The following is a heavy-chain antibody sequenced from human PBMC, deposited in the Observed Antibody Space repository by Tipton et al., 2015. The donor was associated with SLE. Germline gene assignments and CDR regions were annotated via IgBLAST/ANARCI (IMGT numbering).Heavy chain of an antibody. J-gene: IGHJ6*02. CDR1: GFTFSNYA. V-gene: IGHV3-30*04. Sequence: SLRLSCVASGFTFSNYAMHWVRQAPGKGLEWVALISYDGSNKYYADSVKGRFTISRDNSKNTLYVQMNSLRAEDTSVYYCARVIAAPPYGLDVWGQGTTVTVSS. CDR2: ISYDGSNK. D-gene: IGHD2-15*01. CDR3: ARVIAAPPYGLDV.